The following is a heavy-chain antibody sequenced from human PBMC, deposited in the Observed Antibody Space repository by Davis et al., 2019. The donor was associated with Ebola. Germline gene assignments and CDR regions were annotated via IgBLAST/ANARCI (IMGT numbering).Heavy chain of an antibody. Sequence: GESLKISCAASGFTFTNTWMSWVRQAPGKGLEWVGRITSKTDGGATEYAAPVKGRFTISRDDSKSTLYLQMNSLKIEDTAIYYCANHYGDYVFDYWGQGTLVTVSS. D-gene: IGHD4-17*01. CDR2: ITSKTDGGAT. CDR3: ANHYGDYVFDY. J-gene: IGHJ4*02. V-gene: IGHV3-15*01. CDR1: GFTFTNTW.